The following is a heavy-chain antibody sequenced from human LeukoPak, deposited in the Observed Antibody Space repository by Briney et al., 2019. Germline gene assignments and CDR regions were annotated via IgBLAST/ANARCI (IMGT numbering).Heavy chain of an antibody. V-gene: IGHV1-18*01. CDR3: ARDSTVTTSAYYYYGMDV. CDR1: GYTFTSYG. D-gene: IGHD4-17*01. Sequence: ASVKVSCKASGYTFTSYGISWVRQAPGQGLEWMGWISAYNSNTNYAQKLQGRVTMTTDTSTSTAYMELRSLRSDDTAVYYCARDSTVTTSAYYYYGMDVWGQGTTVTVSS. CDR2: ISAYNSNT. J-gene: IGHJ6*02.